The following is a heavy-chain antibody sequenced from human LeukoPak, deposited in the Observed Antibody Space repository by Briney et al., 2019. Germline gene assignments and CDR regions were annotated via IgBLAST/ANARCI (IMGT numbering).Heavy chain of an antibody. V-gene: IGHV5-51*01. CDR2: IYPSDSDT. CDR3: ARRDPTHSHYAIDI. CDR1: GYRFASYW. D-gene: IGHD5-12*01. J-gene: IGHJ6*02. Sequence: GESLKISCKVAGYRFASYWAGWVRQMPGKGLEWMGIIYPSDSDTRYSPSFQGQVTISADKSISTAYLQWSSLKASDTATYYWARRDPTHSHYAIDIWGQGTTVTVYS.